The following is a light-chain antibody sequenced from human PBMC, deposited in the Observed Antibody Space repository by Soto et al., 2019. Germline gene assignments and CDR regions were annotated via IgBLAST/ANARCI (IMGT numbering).Light chain of an antibody. J-gene: IGLJ1*01. CDR3: AAWDDSLNGL. Sequence: QSVLTQPPSASGTPGQRVTISCSGSSSNIGSNTVNWYQQLPGTAPKLLIYSNNQRPSGVPDRFSGPKSGTSASLAISGLQSEDEADYCCAAWDDSLNGLFGTGTKVTVL. CDR1: SSNIGSNT. CDR2: SNN. V-gene: IGLV1-44*01.